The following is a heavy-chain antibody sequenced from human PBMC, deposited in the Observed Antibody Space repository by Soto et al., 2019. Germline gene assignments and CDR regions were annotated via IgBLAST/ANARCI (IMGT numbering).Heavy chain of an antibody. J-gene: IGHJ4*02. CDR1: GDSISSGGYS. CDR3: ARGRLLPAVNFDY. Sequence: SETLSLTCAVSGDSISSGGYSWNWIRQPPGKGLEWIGYIYQSGGASYNPSLKSRVTMSVDGSKNHFSLQLNSVTAADTAVYYCARGRLLPAVNFDYWDQGTLVTVS. V-gene: IGHV4-30-2*01. CDR2: IYQSGGA. D-gene: IGHD2-2*01.